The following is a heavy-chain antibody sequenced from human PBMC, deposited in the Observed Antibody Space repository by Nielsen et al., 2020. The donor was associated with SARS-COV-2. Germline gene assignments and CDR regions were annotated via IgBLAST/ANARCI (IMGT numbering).Heavy chain of an antibody. CDR3: ARDYFWSGKLDY. V-gene: IGHV3-23*01. Sequence: GGSLRLSCAASGFIFSAFAVSWVRRAPGKGLEWVSGISDSGGGTFYADSVKGRFTISRDNSRNTLFLQMNSLRAEDTAVYFCARDYFWSGKLDYWGQGTLVTVSS. J-gene: IGHJ4*02. CDR1: GFIFSAFA. D-gene: IGHD3-3*01. CDR2: ISDSGGGT.